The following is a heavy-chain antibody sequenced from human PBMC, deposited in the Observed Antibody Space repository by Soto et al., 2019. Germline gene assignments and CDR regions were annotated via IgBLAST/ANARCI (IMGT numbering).Heavy chain of an antibody. V-gene: IGHV4-59*08. Sequence: SETLSLTCTVSGGSISSYYWSWIRQPPGKGLEWIGYIYYSGSTNYNPSLKSRVTISADTSKNHFSLKLSSVTAADTAVYYCARGRGSYCGGDCYSYFQHWGQGTLVTVSS. D-gene: IGHD2-21*02. J-gene: IGHJ1*01. CDR2: IYYSGST. CDR1: GGSISSYY. CDR3: ARGRGSYCGGDCYSYFQH.